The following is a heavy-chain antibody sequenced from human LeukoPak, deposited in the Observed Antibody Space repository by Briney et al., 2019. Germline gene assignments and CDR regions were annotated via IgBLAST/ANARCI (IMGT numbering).Heavy chain of an antibody. D-gene: IGHD1-1*01. CDR2: INPNSGGT. CDR1: GYTFTGYY. V-gene: IGHV1-2*02. CDR3: ARDFWNEDTYFDY. Sequence: ASVTVSCKASGYTFTGYYMHWVRQAPGQGLEWMGWINPNSGGTNYAQKFQGRVTMTRDTSISTAYMELSRLRSDDTAVYYYARDFWNEDTYFDYWGQGTLVTVSS. J-gene: IGHJ4*02.